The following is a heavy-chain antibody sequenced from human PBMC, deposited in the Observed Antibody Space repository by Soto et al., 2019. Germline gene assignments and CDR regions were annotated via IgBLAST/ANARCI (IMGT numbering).Heavy chain of an antibody. J-gene: IGHJ4*02. CDR3: AKVPGKAVAGSYFDH. Sequence: SLRLSCAASGFTFVDYAMHWVRQAPGKGLEWVSGISWNRGSIGYADSVKGRFSISRDSAKNSLYLQMNSLRVEDTAFYYCAKVPGKAVAGSYFDHWGQGILVTVSS. CDR2: ISWNRGSI. V-gene: IGHV3-9*01. CDR1: GFTFVDYA. D-gene: IGHD6-19*01.